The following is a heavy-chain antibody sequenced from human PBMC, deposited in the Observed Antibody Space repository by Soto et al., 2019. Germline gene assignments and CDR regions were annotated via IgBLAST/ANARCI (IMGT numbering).Heavy chain of an antibody. V-gene: IGHV3-23*01. Sequence: GGSLRLSCAASGFTFSSYAMSWVRQAPGKGLEWVSAISGSGGSTYYADSVKGRFTISRDNSKNTLYLQMNSPRAEDTAVYYCARDGWIAAAGTVDAFDIWGQGTMVTVSS. CDR3: ARDGWIAAAGTVDAFDI. D-gene: IGHD6-13*01. CDR1: GFTFSSYA. J-gene: IGHJ3*02. CDR2: ISGSGGST.